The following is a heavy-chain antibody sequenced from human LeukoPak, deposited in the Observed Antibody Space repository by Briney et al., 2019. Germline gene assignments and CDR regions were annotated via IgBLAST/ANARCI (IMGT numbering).Heavy chain of an antibody. Sequence: GGSLRLSCAASGFTFNNYAMNWVRQAPGKGLEWVSGISGSGGSTYYADSVKGQFTISRDNSKNTLYLQMNSLGAEDTAVYYCAKASGGYYFEYWGQGTLVTVSS. D-gene: IGHD6-19*01. CDR2: ISGSGGST. J-gene: IGHJ4*02. CDR1: GFTFNNYA. V-gene: IGHV3-23*01. CDR3: AKASGGYYFEY.